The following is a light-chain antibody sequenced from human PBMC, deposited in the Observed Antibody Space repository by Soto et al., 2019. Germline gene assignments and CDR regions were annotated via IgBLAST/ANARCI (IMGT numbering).Light chain of an antibody. CDR1: QSVSSNY. J-gene: IGKJ1*01. Sequence: EIVLTQFPGTLSLSPGERATLSCRASQSVSSNYLAWYQQKPGQAPRLLIYGASSMATGIPDRFSGSGSGTDFTLIISRLEPKDFAVFYCHQYGSSPRTFGQGTKVEIK. CDR3: HQYGSSPRT. V-gene: IGKV3-20*01. CDR2: GAS.